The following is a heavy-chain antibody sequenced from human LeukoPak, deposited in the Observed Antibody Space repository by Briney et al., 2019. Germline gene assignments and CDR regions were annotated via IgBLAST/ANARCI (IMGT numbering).Heavy chain of an antibody. CDR3: AHTLSYYDILTGYTSPMGYFDY. D-gene: IGHD3-9*01. V-gene: IGHV2-5*01. J-gene: IGHJ4*02. CDR1: GFSLSTSGVG. CDR2: IYWNDDK. Sequence: SGPTLVNPTQTLTLTCTFSGFSLSTSGVGVGWIRQPPGKALEWLTLIYWNDDKRYSPSLKSRLTITKDTSKNQVVLTMTNMDPVDTATYYCAHTLSYYDILTGYTSPMGYFDYWGQGTLVTVSS.